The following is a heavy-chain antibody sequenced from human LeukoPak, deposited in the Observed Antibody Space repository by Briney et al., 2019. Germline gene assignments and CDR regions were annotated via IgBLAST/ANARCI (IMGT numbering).Heavy chain of an antibody. Sequence: GESLKISCKGSGYSFTSYWIDWVRQMPGKGLEWMGIIYPGDSDTRYSPSFQGQVTISADKSISTAYLQWSSLKASDTAMYYCARLPYYYDSSGYYNRNIFDYWGQGTLVTVSS. CDR1: GYSFTSYW. CDR3: ARLPYYYDSSGYYNRNIFDY. CDR2: IYPGDSDT. V-gene: IGHV5-51*01. J-gene: IGHJ4*02. D-gene: IGHD3-22*01.